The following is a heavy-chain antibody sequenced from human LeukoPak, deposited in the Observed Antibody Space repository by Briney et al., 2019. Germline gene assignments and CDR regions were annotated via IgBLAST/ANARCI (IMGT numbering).Heavy chain of an antibody. Sequence: GGSLRLSCAASGFTFNSYSMSWVRQAPGQGLEWVSSISTSSSYIYYADSVKGRFTISRGNAKNSLYLHMNSLRAEDTAVYYCARDSDGVAGSRAYFQHWGQGTLVTVSS. CDR3: ARDSDGVAGSRAYFQH. CDR1: GFTFNSYS. D-gene: IGHD6-19*01. J-gene: IGHJ1*01. CDR2: ISTSSSYI. V-gene: IGHV3-21*01.